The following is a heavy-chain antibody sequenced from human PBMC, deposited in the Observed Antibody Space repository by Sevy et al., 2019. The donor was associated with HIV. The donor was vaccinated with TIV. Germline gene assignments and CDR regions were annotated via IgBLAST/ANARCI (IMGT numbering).Heavy chain of an antibody. V-gene: IGHV3-21*01. Sequence: GGSLRLSCAASGFSFSDDAMTWVRQAPGKGLEWVSSVSSSSIYRYYAASVKGRFNISRDNAKKSLYLEMINLRAEDTAVYYCARGDADYFLGVLDNWGQGTLVTVSS. D-gene: IGHD3-3*01. CDR2: VSSSSIYR. CDR3: ARGDADYFLGVLDN. J-gene: IGHJ4*02. CDR1: GFSFSDDA.